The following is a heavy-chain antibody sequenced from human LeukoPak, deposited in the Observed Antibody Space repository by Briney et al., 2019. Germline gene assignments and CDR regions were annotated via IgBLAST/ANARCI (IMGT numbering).Heavy chain of an antibody. CDR3: ARAPEDSSSTN. J-gene: IGHJ4*02. D-gene: IGHD6-13*01. V-gene: IGHV4-39*07. Sequence: TTSETLSLTCTVSGGSISSSSYYWGWIRQPPGKGLEWIGSIYYSGSTYYNPSLKSRVTISVDTSKNQFSLKLSSVTAADTAVYYCARAPEDSSSTNWGQGTLVTVSS. CDR2: IYYSGST. CDR1: GGSISSSSYY.